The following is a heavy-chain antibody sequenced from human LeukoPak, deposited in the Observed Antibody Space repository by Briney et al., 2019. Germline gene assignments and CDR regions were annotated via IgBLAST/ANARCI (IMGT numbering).Heavy chain of an antibody. CDR1: GGTFSSYA. V-gene: IGHV1-69*05. CDR2: IIPIFGTA. CDR3: ARADCSGGSCYSGFDY. J-gene: IGHJ4*02. D-gene: IGHD2-15*01. Sequence: GASVKVSCKASGGTFSSYAISWVRQAPGQGLEWMGGIIPIFGTANYAQKFQGRVTITTDESTSTAYTELSSLRSEDTAVYYCARADCSGGSCYSGFDYWGQGTLVTVSS.